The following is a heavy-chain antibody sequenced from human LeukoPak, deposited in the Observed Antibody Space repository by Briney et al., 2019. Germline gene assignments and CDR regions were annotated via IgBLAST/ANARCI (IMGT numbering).Heavy chain of an antibody. J-gene: IGHJ3*02. CDR2: IYYSGST. Sequence: PSETLSLTCTVSGGSISSYYWSWIRQPPGKGLEWIGYIYYSGSTNYNPSLKSRVTISVDTSKNQFSLKLSSVTAADTAVYYCARLMYNWNYGAFDIWGQGTMVTVSS. V-gene: IGHV4-59*08. D-gene: IGHD1-20*01. CDR1: GGSISSYY. CDR3: ARLMYNWNYGAFDI.